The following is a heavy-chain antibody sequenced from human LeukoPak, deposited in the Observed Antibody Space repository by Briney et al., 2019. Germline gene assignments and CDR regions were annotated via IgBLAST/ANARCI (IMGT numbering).Heavy chain of an antibody. V-gene: IGHV3-11*01. CDR1: GFALRDNY. J-gene: IGHJ4*02. CDR3: AKDEYDFWTGYDY. Sequence: GGSLRLSCAASGFALRDNYMSWIRQTPGKGLEWVSYISYTGDIIYYADSVKGRFTISRDNAKNSLYLQMNSLRADDTAVYYCAKDEYDFWTGYDYWGQGTLVTVSS. D-gene: IGHD3-3*01. CDR2: ISYTGDII.